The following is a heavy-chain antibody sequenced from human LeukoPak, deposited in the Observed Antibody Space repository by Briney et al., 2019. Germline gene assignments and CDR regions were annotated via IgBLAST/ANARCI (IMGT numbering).Heavy chain of an antibody. J-gene: IGHJ3*02. CDR1: GFTFDDYA. CDR3: AREILRGSDAFDI. Sequence: GGSLRLSCAASGFTFDDYAMRWVRQAPGKGLEWVSGISWNSGSIGYADSVKGRFTISRDNAKNTLYLQMNSLRAEDTAVYYCAREILRGSDAFDIWGQGTMATVSS. V-gene: IGHV3-9*01. D-gene: IGHD3-16*01. CDR2: ISWNSGSI.